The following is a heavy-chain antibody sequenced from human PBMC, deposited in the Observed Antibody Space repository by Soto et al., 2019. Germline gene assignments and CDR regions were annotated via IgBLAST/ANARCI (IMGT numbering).Heavy chain of an antibody. V-gene: IGHV4-39*01. Sequence: QLQLQESGPGLVKPSETQSLTCTVSGGSISSNSYYWAWIRQPPGKGLEWIGSGYHVGNTYYNPSHKSRVTISVDTSTNQFSLKLNSVTAADTAVYYCARHLSGYGYLYFEYWGQGILVTVSS. CDR1: GGSISSNSYY. J-gene: IGHJ4*02. CDR2: GYHVGNT. D-gene: IGHD5-18*01. CDR3: ARHLSGYGYLYFEY.